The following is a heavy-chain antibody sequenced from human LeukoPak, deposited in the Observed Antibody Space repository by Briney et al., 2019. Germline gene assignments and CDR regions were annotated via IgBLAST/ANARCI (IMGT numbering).Heavy chain of an antibody. CDR2: IYYSGST. D-gene: IGHD3-3*01. CDR3: ARGTPITIFGVVIPYWFDP. CDR1: GGFISSGGYY. J-gene: IGHJ5*02. Sequence: PSETLSLTCTVSGGFISSGGYYWSWIRQHPGKGLEWIGYIYYSGSTYYNPSLKSRVTISVDTSKNQFSLKLSSVTAADTAVYYCARGTPITIFGVVIPYWFDPWGQGTLVTVSS. V-gene: IGHV4-31*03.